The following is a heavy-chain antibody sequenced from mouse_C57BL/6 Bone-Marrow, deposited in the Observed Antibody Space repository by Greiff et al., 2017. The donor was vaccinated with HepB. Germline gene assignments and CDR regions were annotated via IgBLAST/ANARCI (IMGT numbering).Heavy chain of an antibody. Sequence: QVQLKQPGAELVKPGASVKLSCKASGYTFTSYWMHWVKQRPGQGLEWIGMIHPNSGSTNYNEKFKSKATLTVDKSSSTAYMQLSSLTSEDSAVYYCALPYYYGSSYDYWGQGTTLTVSS. D-gene: IGHD1-1*01. CDR2: IHPNSGST. J-gene: IGHJ2*01. CDR3: ALPYYYGSSYDY. V-gene: IGHV1-64*01. CDR1: GYTFTSYW.